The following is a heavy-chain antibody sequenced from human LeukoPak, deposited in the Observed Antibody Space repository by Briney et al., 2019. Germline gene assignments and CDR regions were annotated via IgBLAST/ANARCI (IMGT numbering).Heavy chain of an antibody. J-gene: IGHJ4*02. Sequence: PGGSLRLSCAASGFTVSSNYMSWVRQSPGKGLEWVSIIYSSGDTYYADSVKGRFTISRDNSKNTLYLHMNSLRAEDTAVYFCARAYYYSSEKYFFDYWGEGTLVTVSS. D-gene: IGHD3-10*01. CDR3: ARAYYYSSEKYFFDY. CDR1: GFTVSSNY. V-gene: IGHV3-53*01. CDR2: IYSSGDT.